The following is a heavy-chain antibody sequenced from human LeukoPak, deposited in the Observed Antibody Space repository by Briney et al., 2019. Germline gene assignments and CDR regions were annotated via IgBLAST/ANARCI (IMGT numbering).Heavy chain of an antibody. J-gene: IGHJ4*02. Sequence: ASVKVSCKVSGYTLTELSMHWVRQAPGIGLEWMGGFDPEDGETIYAQKFQGRVTMTEDTSTDTAYMELSSLRSEDTAVYYCATDRVAAAGTAGEMVYWGQGTLVTVSS. CDR2: FDPEDGET. D-gene: IGHD6-13*01. CDR1: GYTLTELS. CDR3: ATDRVAAAGTAGEMVY. V-gene: IGHV1-24*01.